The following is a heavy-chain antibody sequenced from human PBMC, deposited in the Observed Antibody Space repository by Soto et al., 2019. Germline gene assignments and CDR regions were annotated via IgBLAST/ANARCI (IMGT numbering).Heavy chain of an antibody. CDR2: ISAYNGNT. CDR3: AREETTYGMDV. V-gene: IGHV1-18*01. CDR1: GYTFTSYG. Sequence: QVQLVQSGAEVKKPGASVKVSCKASGYTFTSYGISWVRQAPGQGLEWMGWISAYNGNTNYAQQLQGRVTMTPDTATSTAYMELRSLRSDDTAVYYCAREETTYGMDVWGQGTTVTVSS. J-gene: IGHJ6*02.